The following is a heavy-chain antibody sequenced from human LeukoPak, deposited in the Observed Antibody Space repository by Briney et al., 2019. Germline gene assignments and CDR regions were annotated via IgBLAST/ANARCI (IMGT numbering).Heavy chain of an antibody. CDR3: AKEDYDIPLGY. D-gene: IGHD3-9*01. CDR1: GFTFSSYA. Sequence: GGSLRLSCAASGFTFSSYAMHWVRQAPGKGLEYVSAISSNGGSTYYANSVKGRFTISRDNSKNTLYLQMGSLRAEDMAVYYCAKEDYDIPLGYWGQGTLVTVSS. CDR2: ISSNGGST. V-gene: IGHV3-64*01. J-gene: IGHJ4*02.